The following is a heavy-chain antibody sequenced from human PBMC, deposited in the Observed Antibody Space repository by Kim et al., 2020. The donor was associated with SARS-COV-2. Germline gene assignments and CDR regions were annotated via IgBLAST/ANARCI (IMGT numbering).Heavy chain of an antibody. CDR3: TKDIATVTYFYYAMDV. Sequence: GGSLRLSCSASGFKFDDHAMHWVRQAPGKGLEWVSGISWNGATVRYAGSVRGRFTMSRDNAKNSLYLQMSSLRPEDTALYFCTKDIATVTYFYYAMDVWG. CDR1: GFKFDDHA. CDR2: ISWNGATV. D-gene: IGHD4-17*01. V-gene: IGHV3-9*01. J-gene: IGHJ6*01.